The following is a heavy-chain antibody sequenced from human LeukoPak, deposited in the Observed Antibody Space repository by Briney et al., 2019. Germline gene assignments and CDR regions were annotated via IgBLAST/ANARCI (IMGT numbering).Heavy chain of an antibody. CDR3: ARRPDTYQDY. J-gene: IGHJ4*02. Sequence: SETLSLTCAVYGGSFSGYYWGWIRQPPGKGLEWIGTIHHSGSTYYNPSLKSRVTISVDTSKNQFSLKLSSVTAADTAVYYCARRPDTYQDYWGQGTLVTVSS. D-gene: IGHD1-14*01. CDR1: GGSFSGYY. V-gene: IGHV4-34*01. CDR2: IHHSGST.